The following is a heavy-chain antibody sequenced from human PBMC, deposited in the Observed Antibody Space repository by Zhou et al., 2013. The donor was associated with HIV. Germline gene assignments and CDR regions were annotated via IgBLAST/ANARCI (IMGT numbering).Heavy chain of an antibody. D-gene: IGHD4-17*01. J-gene: IGHJ4*01. CDR1: GYSFSTYG. Sequence: QVQLMQSGGEVKKPGTSVKVSCKASGYSFSTYGINWVRQAPGQGLEWMGWISGYNDNRKYAQKLQGRVTMTTDTSTTTAYMELRSLKSDDTAIYYCARDPRSGDYVNGDYWG. CDR3: ARDPRSGDYVNGDY. V-gene: IGHV1-18*01. CDR2: ISGYNDNR.